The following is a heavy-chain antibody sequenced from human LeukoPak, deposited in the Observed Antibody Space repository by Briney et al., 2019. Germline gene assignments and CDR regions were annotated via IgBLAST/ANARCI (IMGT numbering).Heavy chain of an antibody. J-gene: IGHJ5*02. V-gene: IGHV1-69*05. CDR3: ARDSAIYSSGWYEAPTWFDP. CDR1: GGTFSSYA. D-gene: IGHD6-19*01. CDR2: IIPIFGTA. Sequence: SVKVSCKASGGTFSSYAISWVRQAPGQGLEWMGGIIPIFGTANYEQKFQGRVTITTDESTSTAYMELSSLRSEDTAVYYCARDSAIYSSGWYEAPTWFDPWGQGTLVTVSS.